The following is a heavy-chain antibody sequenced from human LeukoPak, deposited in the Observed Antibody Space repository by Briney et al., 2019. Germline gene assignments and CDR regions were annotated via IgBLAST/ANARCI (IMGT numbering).Heavy chain of an antibody. CDR1: GFTFSSYA. Sequence: GGSLRLSCAASGFTFSSYAMSWVRQAPGKGLEWVSAISGSGGSTYYADSVKGRFTISRDNSKNTLYLQMNSLSVEDTAVYFCVRDHYGNSGYLLWGQGTLVTVSS. V-gene: IGHV3-23*01. CDR2: ISGSGGST. CDR3: VRDHYGNSGYLL. D-gene: IGHD3-22*01. J-gene: IGHJ4*02.